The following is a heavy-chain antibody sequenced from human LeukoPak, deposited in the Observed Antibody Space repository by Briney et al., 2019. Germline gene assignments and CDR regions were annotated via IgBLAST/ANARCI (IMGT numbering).Heavy chain of an antibody. CDR1: GGSISSTTYY. V-gene: IGHV4-39*02. D-gene: IGHD1-26*01. CDR2: IYYTGST. CDR3: ARDESGSYYV. Sequence: SETLSLTCTVSGGSISSTTYYWGWIRQAPGKGLEWIGSIYYTGSTYSNPSLKSRVTISVDTSRKQFSLKLSSVTAADTAVYYCARDESGSYYVWGQGTLVTVSS. J-gene: IGHJ4*02.